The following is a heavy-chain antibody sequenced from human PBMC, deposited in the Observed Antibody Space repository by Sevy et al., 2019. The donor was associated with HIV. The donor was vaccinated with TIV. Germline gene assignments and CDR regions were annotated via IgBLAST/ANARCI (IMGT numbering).Heavy chain of an antibody. CDR1: GFTFDNYA. CDR2: LDNSGDNT. D-gene: IGHD6-19*01. Sequence: GGSLRLSCAASGFTFDNYAMTWVRQTPGKGLEWVSTLDNSGDNTYNADSVKGRFTISRDNSKNTLYLQMDSLRAEDTAIYYSANAGGGWNYFDYSGQGTLVTVSS. V-gene: IGHV3-23*01. J-gene: IGHJ4*02. CDR3: ANAGGGWNYFDY.